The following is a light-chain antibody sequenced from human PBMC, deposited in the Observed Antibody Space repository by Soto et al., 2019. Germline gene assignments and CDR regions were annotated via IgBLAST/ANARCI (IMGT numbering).Light chain of an antibody. Sequence: EIVVTQSAATLSVSPGERATLSCRASQSVNRYLVWYQQKPGQAPRLLIFDASNRATGIPARFSGSGSGTDFTLTISSLEPEDFAVYYCQHRSNWPPITFGQGTRLEN. CDR1: QSVNRY. J-gene: IGKJ5*01. V-gene: IGKV3-11*01. CDR3: QHRSNWPPIT. CDR2: DAS.